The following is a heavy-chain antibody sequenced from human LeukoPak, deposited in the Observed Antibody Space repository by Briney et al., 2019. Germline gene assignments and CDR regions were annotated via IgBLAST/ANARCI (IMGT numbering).Heavy chain of an antibody. Sequence: PGRSLRLSCAASGFTFSSYGMHWVRQAPGKGLEWVAVIWYDGSNKYYADSVKGRFTISRDNSKNTLYLQMNSLRAEDTAVYYCAREAEYSSSYYFDYWGQGTLVTVSS. CDR2: IWYDGSNK. J-gene: IGHJ4*02. CDR1: GFTFSSYG. CDR3: AREAEYSSSYYFDY. V-gene: IGHV3-33*08. D-gene: IGHD6-6*01.